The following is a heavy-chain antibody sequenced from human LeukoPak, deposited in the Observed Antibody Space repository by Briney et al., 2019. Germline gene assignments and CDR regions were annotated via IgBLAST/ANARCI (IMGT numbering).Heavy chain of an antibody. CDR1: GFSLHNYW. D-gene: IGHD6-19*01. V-gene: IGHV3-7*03. J-gene: IGHJ4*02. Sequence: GGSLRLSCTASGFSLHNYWMTWVRQVPGKGLEWVANIEGDARSQYYGDPVKGRFTISRDNAKNSLYLQMDSLRAEDTATYYCARVIVAVVGQSDHYDSWGPGTVVTVSS. CDR2: IEGDARSQ. CDR3: ARVIVAVVGQSDHYDS.